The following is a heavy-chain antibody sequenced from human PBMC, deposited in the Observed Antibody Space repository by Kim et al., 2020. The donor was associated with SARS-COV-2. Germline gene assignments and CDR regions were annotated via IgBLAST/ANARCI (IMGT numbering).Heavy chain of an antibody. CDR1: GFTFSDSA. J-gene: IGHJ3*02. Sequence: GGSLRLSCAASGFTFSDSAIHWVRQASGKGLEWVGRIRSKANIYATAYAASVKGRFTISRDDSKNTAYLQMNSLKTEDTAVYFCTRVPGTPLAFWDAFDIWGQGTMVTVSS. CDR3: TRVPGTPLAFWDAFDI. V-gene: IGHV3-73*01. D-gene: IGHD1-1*01. CDR2: IRSKANIYAT.